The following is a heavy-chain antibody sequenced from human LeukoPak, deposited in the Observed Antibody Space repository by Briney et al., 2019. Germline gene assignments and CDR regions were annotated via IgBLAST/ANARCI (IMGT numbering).Heavy chain of an antibody. CDR1: GGSISSGSDY. CDR3: ARFYSNGEYFQY. CDR2: IHYSGST. Sequence: SETLSLTCTVSGGSISSGSDYWSWIRQPPGKGLEWIGYIHYSGSTNYNSSLKSRVTISVDTSKNQFSLKLSSVTAADTVVYYCARFYSNGEYFQYWGQGTLVTVSS. J-gene: IGHJ1*01. D-gene: IGHD4-11*01. V-gene: IGHV4-61*01.